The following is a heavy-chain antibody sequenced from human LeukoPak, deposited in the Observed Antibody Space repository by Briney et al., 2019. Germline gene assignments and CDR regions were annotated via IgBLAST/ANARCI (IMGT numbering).Heavy chain of an antibody. J-gene: IGHJ5*02. D-gene: IGHD2-2*02. CDR3: ARYCSSTNCYKGGFDP. V-gene: IGHV4-34*01. Sequence: NPSETLSLTCAVYGGSFSGYYWSWIRQPPGKGLEWIGEINHSGSTNYNPSLKSRVTISVDTSKNQFSLKLSSVTAADTAVYYCARYCSSTNCYKGGFDPWGQGTLVTVSS. CDR1: GGSFSGYY. CDR2: INHSGST.